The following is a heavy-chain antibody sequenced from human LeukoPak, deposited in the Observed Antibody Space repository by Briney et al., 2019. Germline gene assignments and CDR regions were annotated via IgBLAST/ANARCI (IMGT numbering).Heavy chain of an antibody. CDR3: AREQRRGYGAKYYFDY. V-gene: IGHV4-31*03. J-gene: IGHJ4*02. CDR1: GGSISSGGYF. CDR2: IYYSGST. D-gene: IGHD5-12*01. Sequence: SETLCLTCTVSGGSISSGGYFWSWIRQHPGKGLEWIGYIYYSGSTYYNPSLKSRVTISVDTSKNQFSLKLSSVTAADTAVYYCAREQRRGYGAKYYFDYWGQGTLVTVSS.